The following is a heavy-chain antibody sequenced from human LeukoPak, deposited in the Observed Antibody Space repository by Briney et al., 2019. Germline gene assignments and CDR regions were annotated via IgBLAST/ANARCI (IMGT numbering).Heavy chain of an antibody. V-gene: IGHV1-2*02. CDR3: ARAPGYYYDSSGYFGFDP. CDR2: INPNSGGT. Sequence: GASVKVSCKASGYTFTGYYMHWVRQAPGQGLEWMGWINPNSGGTNYAQKFQGRVTMTRDTSISTAYMELSRLRSDDTAVYYCARAPGYYYDSSGYFGFDPWGQGTLVTVSS. CDR1: GYTFTGYY. D-gene: IGHD3-22*01. J-gene: IGHJ5*02.